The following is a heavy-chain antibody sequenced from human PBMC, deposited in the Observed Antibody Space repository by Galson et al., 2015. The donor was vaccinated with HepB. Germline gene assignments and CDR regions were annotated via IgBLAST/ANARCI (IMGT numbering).Heavy chain of an antibody. Sequence: SLRLSCAASGFTFADYAMHWVRQAPGKGLEWVSGITWSSGSIGYADSVKGRFTISRDNAKNSLYLQMNSLRAEDTALYYCAKDYYGDYVSGNAFDIWGQGTMVTVSS. CDR2: ITWSSGSI. J-gene: IGHJ3*02. CDR1: GFTFADYA. V-gene: IGHV3-9*01. D-gene: IGHD4-17*01. CDR3: AKDYYGDYVSGNAFDI.